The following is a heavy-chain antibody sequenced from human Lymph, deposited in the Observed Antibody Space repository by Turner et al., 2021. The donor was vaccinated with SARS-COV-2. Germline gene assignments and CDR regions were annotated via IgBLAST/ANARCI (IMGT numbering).Heavy chain of an antibody. CDR3: ARGSAGGDV. CDR1: GFTFSSYG. J-gene: IGHJ6*02. CDR2: IWYDGSNK. Sequence: QVQLVESGGGVVQPGRSLRLSCAASGFTFSSYGMHWVRQAPGKGLEWVAFIWYDGSNKYYADSVKGRFTISRDNSNSTLYLQMNSLRAEDTAVDFCARGSAGGDVWGQGTTVTVSS. D-gene: IGHD6-13*01. V-gene: IGHV3-33*01.